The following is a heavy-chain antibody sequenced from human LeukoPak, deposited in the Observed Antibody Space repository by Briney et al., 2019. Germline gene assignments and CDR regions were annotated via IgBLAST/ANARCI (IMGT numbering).Heavy chain of an antibody. Sequence: SVKVSCKASGYTFTGYYMHWVRQAPGQGLEWMGGIIPIFGTANYAQKFQGRVTITADESTSTAYMELSSLRSEDTAVYYCARDHYYDSSGGFDYWGQGTLVTVSS. V-gene: IGHV1-69*13. D-gene: IGHD3-22*01. CDR3: ARDHYYDSSGGFDY. J-gene: IGHJ4*02. CDR1: GYTFTGYY. CDR2: IIPIFGTA.